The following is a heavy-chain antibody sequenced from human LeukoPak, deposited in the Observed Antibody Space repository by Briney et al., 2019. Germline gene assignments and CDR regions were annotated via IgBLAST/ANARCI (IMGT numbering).Heavy chain of an antibody. V-gene: IGHV1-69*06. Sequence: SVKVSCKASGGTFSSYAISWVRQAPGQGLVWMGGIIPIFGTANYAQKFQGRVTITADKSTSTAYMELSSLRSEDTAVYYCARGGSGSYFRNDYWGQGTLVTVSS. CDR1: GGTFSSYA. CDR2: IIPIFGTA. D-gene: IGHD3-10*01. J-gene: IGHJ4*02. CDR3: ARGGSGSYFRNDY.